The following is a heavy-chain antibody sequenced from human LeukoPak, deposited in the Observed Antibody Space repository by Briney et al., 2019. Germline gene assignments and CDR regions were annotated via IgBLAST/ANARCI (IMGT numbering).Heavy chain of an antibody. Sequence: SETLSLTCTVSGGSISSYYWSWIRQPPGKGLEWIGYIYYSGSTNYNPSLKSRVTISVDTSKNQFSLKLSSVTAADTAVYYCARHGHYYDSSGYYRKGAFDIWGQGTMVTVSS. CDR1: GGSISSYY. CDR2: IYYSGST. D-gene: IGHD3-22*01. CDR3: ARHGHYYDSSGYYRKGAFDI. J-gene: IGHJ3*02. V-gene: IGHV4-59*08.